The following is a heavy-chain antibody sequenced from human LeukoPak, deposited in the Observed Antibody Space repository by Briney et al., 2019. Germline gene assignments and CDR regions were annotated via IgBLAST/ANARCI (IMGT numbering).Heavy chain of an antibody. V-gene: IGHV3-7*01. CDR3: ARHYQETLPDY. D-gene: IGHD2-2*01. J-gene: IGHJ4*02. CDR2: IKQDGSEK. Sequence: GGSLRLSCAASGFTFSSYSMNWVRQAPGKGLEWVANIKQDGSEKYYVDSVKGRFTISRDNAKNSLYLQMNSLRAEDTAVYYCARHYQETLPDYWGQGTLVTVSS. CDR1: GFTFSSYS.